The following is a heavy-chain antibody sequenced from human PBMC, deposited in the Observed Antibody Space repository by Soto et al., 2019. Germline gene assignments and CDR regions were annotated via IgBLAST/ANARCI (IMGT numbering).Heavy chain of an antibody. J-gene: IGHJ4*02. CDR1: GYTFSNYW. D-gene: IGHD5-12*01. CDR2: IYPGDSVT. Sequence: GESLKISCKGSGYTFSNYWIGWVRQMPGKGLEWMGIIYPGDSVTRYRPSFEGQVTMSVDTSTSIAYLQWSSLKASDTAMYYCARRGTVATGDYWGQRTLVTVSS. CDR3: ARRGTVATGDY. V-gene: IGHV5-51*01.